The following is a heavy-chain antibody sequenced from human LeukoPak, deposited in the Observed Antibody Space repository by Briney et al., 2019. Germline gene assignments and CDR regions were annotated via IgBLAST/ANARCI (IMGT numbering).Heavy chain of an antibody. Sequence: GGSLRLSCAASGFTFSSYAISWVRQAPGKGLEWVSAISGSGGSTYYADSVRGRFTISRDNSKNTLYLQMNSLRAEDTAVYYCAKSAFLGTSLDYWGQGNLVTVSS. CDR3: AKSAFLGTSLDY. J-gene: IGHJ4*02. V-gene: IGHV3-23*01. D-gene: IGHD7-27*01. CDR2: ISGSGGST. CDR1: GFTFSSYA.